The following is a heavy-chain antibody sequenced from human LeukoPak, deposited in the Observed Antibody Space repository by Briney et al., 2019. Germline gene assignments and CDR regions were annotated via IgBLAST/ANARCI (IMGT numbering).Heavy chain of an antibody. CDR2: INRSGST. V-gene: IGHV4-34*01. D-gene: IGHD6-6*01. J-gene: IGHJ5*02. Sequence: SETLSLTCAIYGGSFSGYFWSWFRQPPGKGLEWIGEINRSGSTNYNSSLSLKSRVTIVDTSKNQFSLKLSSVTAADTAVYYCAASAAALFDPWGQGTLVTVSS. CDR3: AASAAALFDP. CDR1: GGSFSGYF.